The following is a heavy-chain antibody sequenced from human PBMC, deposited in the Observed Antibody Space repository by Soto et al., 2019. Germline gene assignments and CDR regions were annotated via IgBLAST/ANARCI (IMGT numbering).Heavy chain of an antibody. J-gene: IGHJ4*02. Sequence: LSLTCTVSGGSISSSSYYWGWVRQPPGKGLEWIGSIYYSGSTYYNPSLKSRVTISVDTSKNQFSLKLSSVTAADTAVYYCARHTPAISISDHWGQGTLVTVSS. CDR3: ARHTPAISISDH. D-gene: IGHD2-15*01. V-gene: IGHV4-39*01. CDR2: IYYSGST. CDR1: GGSISSSSYY.